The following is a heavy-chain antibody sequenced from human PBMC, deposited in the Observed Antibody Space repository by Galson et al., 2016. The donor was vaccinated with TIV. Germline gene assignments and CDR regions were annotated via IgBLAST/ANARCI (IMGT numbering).Heavy chain of an antibody. J-gene: IGHJ3*02. D-gene: IGHD4-17*01. CDR1: GGTLNSYT. CDR2: INPDSGDT. V-gene: IGHV1-2*02. CDR3: ARDPSPVTTSPFDI. Sequence: SVKVSCKASGGTLNSYTISWVRLAPGQGLEWMGWINPDSGDTNYSQKFQGRVTMTRDTSINTAYMELSNLKSDDTAVYYCARDPSPVTTSPFDIWGQGTMVTVSS.